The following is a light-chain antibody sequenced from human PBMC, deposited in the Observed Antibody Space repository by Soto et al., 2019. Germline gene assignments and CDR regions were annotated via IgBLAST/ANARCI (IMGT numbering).Light chain of an antibody. CDR2: DAS. Sequence: EIVLTQSPATLSLSPGESATLSCRATRSVSSYLAWYQQKPGQAPRLLIYDASSRPTDIPARFSGSGSGTDFTLTISRLEPEDFAAYYCQQYGSSPWTFGQGTKVDI. CDR3: QQYGSSPWT. J-gene: IGKJ1*01. CDR1: RSVSSY. V-gene: IGKV3-20*01.